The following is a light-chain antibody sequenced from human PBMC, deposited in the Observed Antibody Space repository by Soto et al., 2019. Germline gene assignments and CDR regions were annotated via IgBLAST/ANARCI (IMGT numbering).Light chain of an antibody. J-gene: IGKJ2*01. Sequence: EMVMTQSPGTRSVSLGERVTRSCRASQSVSRNLAWYQQRPGQVPRLLFYAASTRATDVPGTFSGSGSGTEFTLTISSLQSEDFAVYYCQQFEKWPFTFGQGTKLEIK. CDR2: AAS. CDR3: QQFEKWPFT. CDR1: QSVSRN. V-gene: IGKV3-15*01.